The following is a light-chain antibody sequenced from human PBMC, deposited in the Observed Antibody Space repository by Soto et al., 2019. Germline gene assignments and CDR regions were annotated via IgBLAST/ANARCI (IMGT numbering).Light chain of an antibody. CDR2: DVS. Sequence: QSALTQPASVSGSPGQSITISCTGTSSDVGGYNYVSWYQQHPGKAPKLMIYDVSNRPSGVSNRFSGSKSGNTASLTISGXXXEXEADYYCSSYTSSSTLVVFGGGTKLTVL. J-gene: IGLJ2*01. CDR3: SSYTSSSTLVV. CDR1: SSDVGGYNY. V-gene: IGLV2-14*01.